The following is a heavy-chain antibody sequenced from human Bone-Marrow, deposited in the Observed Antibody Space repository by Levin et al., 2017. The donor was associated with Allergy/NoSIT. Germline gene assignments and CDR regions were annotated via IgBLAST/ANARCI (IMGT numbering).Heavy chain of an antibody. CDR3: AMGEYYFDY. CDR1: GGSISSYY. Sequence: SETLSLTCTVSGGSISSYYWSWIRQPPGKGLEWIGYIYYSGSTNNNPSLKSRVTISVDTSKNQFSLKLSSVTAADTAVYYCAMGEYYFDYWGQGTLVTVSS. D-gene: IGHD3-16*01. CDR2: IYYSGST. J-gene: IGHJ4*02. V-gene: IGHV4-59*01.